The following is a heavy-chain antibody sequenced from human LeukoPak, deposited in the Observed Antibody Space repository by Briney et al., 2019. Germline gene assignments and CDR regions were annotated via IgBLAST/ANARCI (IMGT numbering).Heavy chain of an antibody. CDR2: IHNSGST. CDR1: GGSISSSAYH. Sequence: PSETLSLTCTVSGGSISSSAYHWGWIRQPPGKGLEWIGSIHNSGSTYYNPSLKSRVTISVRTSKNQFSLKLSSVTAADTAVYYCARGSGSYHIPNWGQGTLVTVSS. V-gene: IGHV4-39*07. D-gene: IGHD3-10*01. J-gene: IGHJ4*02. CDR3: ARGSGSYHIPN.